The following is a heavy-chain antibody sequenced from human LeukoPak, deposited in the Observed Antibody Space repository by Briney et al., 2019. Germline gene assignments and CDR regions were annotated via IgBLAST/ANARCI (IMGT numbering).Heavy chain of an antibody. V-gene: IGHV3-21*01. J-gene: IGHJ6*02. D-gene: IGHD3-10*01. CDR2: ISSSSSYI. CDR3: ARVEQWFGELLQNYYYGMDV. CDR1: GFTFSSYS. Sequence: GGSLRLSCAASGFTFSSYSMNWVRQAPGKGLEWVSSISSSSSYIYYADSVKGRFTISRDNAKNSLYLQMNSLRAEDTAVYYCARVEQWFGELLQNYYYGMDVWGQGTTVTVSS.